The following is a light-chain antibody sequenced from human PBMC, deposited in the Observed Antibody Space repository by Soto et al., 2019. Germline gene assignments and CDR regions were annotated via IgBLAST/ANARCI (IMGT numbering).Light chain of an antibody. CDR3: QKRYNWPPIT. CDR2: DAS. J-gene: IGKJ5*01. V-gene: IGKV3-11*01. CDR1: QTVFTY. Sequence: VLTQSPATLSLSPGERATLSCRASQTVFTYLAWYQQKPGQAPRLLIYDASNRATGIPARFSGSGSGTNFTLTISSLEPEDFAVYYCQKRYNWPPITFGQGTRLEIK.